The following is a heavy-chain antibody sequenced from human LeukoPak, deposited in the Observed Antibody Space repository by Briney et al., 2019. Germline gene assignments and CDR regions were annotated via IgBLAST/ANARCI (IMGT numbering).Heavy chain of an antibody. CDR1: GFTFSSYA. Sequence: GGSLRLSCAASGFTFSSYAMSWVRQAPGKGLEWVSAISGSGGSTYYADSVKGRFTISRDNSKNTLYLQMDSLRAEDTAVYYCAKEGERWLQLLLDYWGQGTLVTVSS. CDR3: AKEGERWLQLLLDY. CDR2: ISGSGGST. V-gene: IGHV3-23*01. D-gene: IGHD5-24*01. J-gene: IGHJ4*02.